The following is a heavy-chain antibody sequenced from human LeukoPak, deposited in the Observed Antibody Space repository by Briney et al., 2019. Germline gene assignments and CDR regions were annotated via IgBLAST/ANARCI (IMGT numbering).Heavy chain of an antibody. Sequence: GGSLRLSCAASGFTFSDYYMSWIRQAPGKGLEWVSHISSSGSTIYYADSVKGRFTISRDNAKNSLYLQMNSLRAEDTAVYYCAREGVVGEAMGPFNWFDPWGQGTLVTVSS. CDR1: GFTFSDYY. CDR3: AREGVVGEAMGPFNWFDP. CDR2: ISSSGSTI. D-gene: IGHD5-18*01. V-gene: IGHV3-11*01. J-gene: IGHJ5*02.